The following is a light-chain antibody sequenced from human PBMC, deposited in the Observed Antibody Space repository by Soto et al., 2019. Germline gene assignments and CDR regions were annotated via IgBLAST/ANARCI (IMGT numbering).Light chain of an antibody. J-gene: IGKJ1*01. CDR2: AAS. CDR3: QEYGTSRT. V-gene: IGKV3-20*01. Sequence: EIVLTQSPGTLSLSPGESATLSCRASQSLSSGYLAWYQQKPGQAPRILIYAASSRATGIPDRFSGSGSGTDFTLTISRLEPEDFAVYYCQEYGTSRTFGQGTKVDIK. CDR1: QSLSSGY.